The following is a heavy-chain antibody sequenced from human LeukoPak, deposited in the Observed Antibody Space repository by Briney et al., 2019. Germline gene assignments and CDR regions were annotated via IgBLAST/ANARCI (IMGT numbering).Heavy chain of an antibody. V-gene: IGHV3-74*01. D-gene: IGHD3-9*01. J-gene: IGHJ5*02. CDR2: VVSDGSSI. Sequence: PGGSLRLSCVVSGFTFSSYWMHWVRQAPGKGLVWVSRVVSDGSSIRYADSVKGRFTISRDNAKNTLYLQMNSLRAEDTAVYCCARVNDILTGYYLGGAFDPWGQGTLVTVSS. CDR1: GFTFSSYW. CDR3: ARVNDILTGYYLGGAFDP.